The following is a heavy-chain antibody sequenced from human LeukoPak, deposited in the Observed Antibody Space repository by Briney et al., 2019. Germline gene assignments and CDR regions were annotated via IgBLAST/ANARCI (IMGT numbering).Heavy chain of an antibody. V-gene: IGHV1-69*13. J-gene: IGHJ4*02. CDR2: IIPIFGTA. D-gene: IGHD3-10*01. CDR1: GGTFSSYA. Sequence: SVKVSCKASGGTFSSYAISWVRQAPGQGLEWMGGIIPIFGTANYAQKFQGRVTITADESTSTAYMELSRLRSDDTTVYYCARLARGVTYYFDYWGQGTLVTVSS. CDR3: ARLARGVTYYFDY.